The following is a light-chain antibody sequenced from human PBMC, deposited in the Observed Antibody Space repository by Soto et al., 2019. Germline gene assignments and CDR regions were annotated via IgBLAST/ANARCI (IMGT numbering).Light chain of an antibody. Sequence: EIVLTQSPDTLSLSPVQRATLSCRASQSVSANYVAWYQQKPGQAPRLLIDGASSRATGIPDRLSGSGSGTDFTLTISRLEPEDFAVYYCQQYGTSPRTFGRGTKVDIK. CDR2: GAS. J-gene: IGKJ1*01. CDR3: QQYGTSPRT. CDR1: QSVSANY. V-gene: IGKV3-20*01.